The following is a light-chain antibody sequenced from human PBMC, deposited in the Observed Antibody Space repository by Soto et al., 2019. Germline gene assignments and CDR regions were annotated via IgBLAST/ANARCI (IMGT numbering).Light chain of an antibody. CDR3: QQYLHPPRT. CDR2: WAS. CDR1: QGLLYSLDNKSY. V-gene: IGKV4-1*01. J-gene: IGKJ1*01. Sequence: VLTHAPDSLSASLGERATMRCKSSQGLLYSLDNKSYLAWYQQKPGQPPKLLIYWASTRASGVPDRFSGSGSGTDFTRTINSLQAEDVAVYYCQQYLHPPRTFGQGTKVDI.